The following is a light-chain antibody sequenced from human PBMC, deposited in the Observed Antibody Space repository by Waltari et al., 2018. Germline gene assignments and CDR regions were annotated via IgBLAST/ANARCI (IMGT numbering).Light chain of an antibody. J-gene: IGLJ1*01. CDR1: SSAVGGYNY. CDR2: EVS. V-gene: IGLV2-14*01. CDR3: SSYTSSSTLYV. Sequence: QSALTQPASVSGSPGPPITISCTGTSSAVGGYNYLSWHQHHLNKAPKLMIYEVSVRPSGVSNRFSGSKAGNTASLTISGLQAEDEADYYCSSYTSSSTLYVFGTGTKVTVL.